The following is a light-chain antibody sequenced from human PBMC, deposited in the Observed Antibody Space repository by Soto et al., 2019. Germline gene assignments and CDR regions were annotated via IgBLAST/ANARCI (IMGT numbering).Light chain of an antibody. CDR1: SSDIGAYDY. J-gene: IGLJ1*01. CDR3: VSFTTTSTHV. V-gene: IGLV2-14*01. Sequence: QSALTQPASLSGSPGQSITISCTGTSSDIGAYDYVSWFQQHPGKAPKLMISEVNNRPSGVSNRFSGSKSGNTAYLTISVLQVEDEAEYFCVSFTTTSTHVFGTGTKLNVL. CDR2: EVN.